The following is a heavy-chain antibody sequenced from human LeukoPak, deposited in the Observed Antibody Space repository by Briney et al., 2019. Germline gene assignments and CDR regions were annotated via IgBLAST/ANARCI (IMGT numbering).Heavy chain of an antibody. CDR2: ISSSSSYI. Sequence: PGGSLRLSCAASGFTFSSYSMNWVRQAPGKGLEWVSSISSSSSYIYYADSVKGRFTISRDTAKNSLYLQMNSLRAEDTAVYYCARDPHLYSSRRFDLWGRGTLVTVSS. V-gene: IGHV3-21*01. CDR1: GFTFSSYS. D-gene: IGHD6-13*01. CDR3: ARDPHLYSSRRFDL. J-gene: IGHJ2*01.